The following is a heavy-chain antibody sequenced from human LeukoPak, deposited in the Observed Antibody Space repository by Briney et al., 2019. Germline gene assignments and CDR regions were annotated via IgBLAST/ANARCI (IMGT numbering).Heavy chain of an antibody. Sequence: PGGSLRLSCAASGFTFSSYSMNWVRQAPGKGLEWVSSISSSSSYIYYADSVKGRFTISRDNAKNSLYLQMNSLRAEDTAVYYCARDLYYDSSGYYSYYFDYWGQGTLVTVSS. J-gene: IGHJ4*02. D-gene: IGHD3-22*01. V-gene: IGHV3-21*01. CDR1: GFTFSSYS. CDR3: ARDLYYDSSGYYSYYFDY. CDR2: ISSSSSYI.